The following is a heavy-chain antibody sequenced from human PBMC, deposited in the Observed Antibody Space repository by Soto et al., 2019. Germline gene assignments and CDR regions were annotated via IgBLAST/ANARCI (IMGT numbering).Heavy chain of an antibody. Sequence: SENPSLTSILSGGSIGSSXYPWGGNRQPKVKGLDWIGSIYYSCSTYYKPSLKSLVTISVDTSKNQFSLKLSSVTAAETAVYYCAESRWGTSFDYWGQGTLVTVSS. CDR1: GGSIGSSXYP. CDR3: AESRWGTSFDY. J-gene: IGHJ4*02. V-gene: IGHV4-39*05. CDR2: IYYSCST. D-gene: IGHD1-26*01.